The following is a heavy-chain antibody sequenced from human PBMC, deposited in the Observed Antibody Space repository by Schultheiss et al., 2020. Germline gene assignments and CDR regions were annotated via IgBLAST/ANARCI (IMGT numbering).Heavy chain of an antibody. Sequence: SVKVSCKASGYTFTYRYLHWVRQAPGQALEWMGWITPFNGNTNYAQKLQGRVTMTTDTSTSTAYMELRSLRSDDTAVYYCARGPKYYSNYVSPYFDYWGQGTLVTVSS. CDR2: ITPFNGNT. CDR1: GYTFTYRY. D-gene: IGHD4-11*01. V-gene: IGHV1-45*02. CDR3: ARGPKYYSNYVSPYFDY. J-gene: IGHJ4*02.